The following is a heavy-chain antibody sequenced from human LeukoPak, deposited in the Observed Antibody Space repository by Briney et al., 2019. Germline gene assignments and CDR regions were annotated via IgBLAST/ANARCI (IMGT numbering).Heavy chain of an antibody. CDR1: DGSFSGYY. Sequence: SETLSLTCAVYDGSFSGYYWSWIRQPPGKGLEWIGEINHSGSTNYNPSLKSRVTISVDTSKNQFSLKLSSVTAADTAVYYCARGSRMSSGYYRGQFDYWGQGTLVTVSS. V-gene: IGHV4-34*01. CDR2: INHSGST. D-gene: IGHD3-22*01. CDR3: ARGSRMSSGYYRGQFDY. J-gene: IGHJ4*02.